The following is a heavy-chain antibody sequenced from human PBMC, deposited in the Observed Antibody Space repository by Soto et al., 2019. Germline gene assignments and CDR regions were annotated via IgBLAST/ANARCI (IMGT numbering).Heavy chain of an antibody. CDR1: GYRFIDFF. CDR2: INPKNGDT. Sequence: QVQLLQSGAEVKKPGASVKVSCKASGYRFIDFFLHWVRQAPGQGRERMGWINPKNGDTNYAQKFQVRVAMGRDSSISVAYMGLSRLNFVAAAVYYCARGNSGADFGYWGQGIVVTV. D-gene: IGHD2-15*01. J-gene: IGHJ4*02. CDR3: ARGNSGADFGY. V-gene: IGHV1-2*02.